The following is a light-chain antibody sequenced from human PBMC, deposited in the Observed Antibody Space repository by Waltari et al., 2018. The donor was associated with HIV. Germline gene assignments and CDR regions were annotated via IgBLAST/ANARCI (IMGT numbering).Light chain of an antibody. CDR2: EVS. J-gene: IGLJ2*01. CDR1: RRDVGSYNL. V-gene: IGLV2-23*02. Sequence: QSALTKPAAVSGAFGQPITISCTGTRRDVGSYNLCSCYQYHPGKAPKLIIYEVSKRPSGVSNRFSGSNSGNTASLTVSGLQAVYEAHYYCCSYARSGIPFGGVTKLTVL. CDR3: CSYARSGIP.